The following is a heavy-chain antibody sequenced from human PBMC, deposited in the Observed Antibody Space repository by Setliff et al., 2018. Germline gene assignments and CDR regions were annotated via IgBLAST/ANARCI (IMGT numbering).Heavy chain of an antibody. CDR3: ARVTGFLYMDV. V-gene: IGHV4-4*02. D-gene: IGHD3-3*01. CDR1: GVSVNSLTW. Sequence: LRETLSLTCAVSGVSVNSLTWWSWVRQSPGKGLEWIGHIYHDGNTKSYPSVHFNQSLKSRVTMSVDKSKNHFSLELTSVTAADTAVYFCARVTGFLYMDVWGKGTTVTVSS. J-gene: IGHJ6*03. CDR2: IYHDGNT.